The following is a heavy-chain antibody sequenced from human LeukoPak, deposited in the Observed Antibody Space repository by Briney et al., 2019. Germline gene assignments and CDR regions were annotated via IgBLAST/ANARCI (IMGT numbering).Heavy chain of an antibody. V-gene: IGHV3-30*01. D-gene: IGHD6-19*01. J-gene: IGHJ4*02. CDR1: GFTFSNYA. CDR3: ARDQTHAYSSGFDY. Sequence: GGSLRLSCAASGFTFSNYAMHWVRQAPGKELEWVADISFDGSNTYHADSVRGRLTISRDNSKNTLYLQMNSLRAEDTAVYFCARDQTHAYSSGFDYWGQGTLVTVSS. CDR2: ISFDGSNT.